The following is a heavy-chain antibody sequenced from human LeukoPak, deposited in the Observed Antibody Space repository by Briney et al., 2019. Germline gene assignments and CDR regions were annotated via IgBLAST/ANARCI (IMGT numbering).Heavy chain of an antibody. CDR1: GVTFSSYA. CDR3: ARGMIAGADV. J-gene: IGHJ6*04. Sequence: GRSLRLSCAASGVTFSSYAMHWVRQAPGKGLEWVAVISYDGSNKYYADSVKGRFTISRDNSKNTLCQQLNSVRAEDRAVYYCARGMIAGADVWGEGTAVTVSS. CDR2: ISYDGSNK. V-gene: IGHV3-30*04. D-gene: IGHD6-13*01.